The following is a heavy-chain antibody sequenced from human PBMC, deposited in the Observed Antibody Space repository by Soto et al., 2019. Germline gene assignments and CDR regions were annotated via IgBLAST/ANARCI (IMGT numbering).Heavy chain of an antibody. J-gene: IGHJ6*02. V-gene: IGHV1-69*13. CDR3: ASPLDTAMVGPYYYGMDV. Sequence: SVKVSCKASGGTFSSYAISWVRQAPGQGLGWMGGIIPIFGTANYAQKFQGRVTITADESTSTAYMELSSLRSEDTAVYYCASPLDTAMVGPYYYGMDVWGQGTPVTVSS. D-gene: IGHD5-18*01. CDR2: IIPIFGTA. CDR1: GGTFSSYA.